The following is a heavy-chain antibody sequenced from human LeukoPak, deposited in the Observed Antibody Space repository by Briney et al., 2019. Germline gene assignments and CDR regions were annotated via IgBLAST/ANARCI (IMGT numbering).Heavy chain of an antibody. D-gene: IGHD2-15*01. V-gene: IGHV4-30-2*01. CDR2: IYHSGST. J-gene: IGHJ5*02. Sequence: PSETLSLTCAVSGGSISSGGYSWSWIRQPPGKGLEWIGYIYHSGSTYYNPSLKSRVTISVDRSKNQFSLKLSSVTAADTAVYYCARVVVVATYNWFDPWGQGTLATASS. CDR1: GGSISSGGYS. CDR3: ARVVVVATYNWFDP.